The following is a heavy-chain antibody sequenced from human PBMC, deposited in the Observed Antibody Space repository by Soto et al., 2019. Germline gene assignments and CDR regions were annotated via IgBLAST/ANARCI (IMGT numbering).Heavy chain of an antibody. J-gene: IGHJ5*02. CDR2: IYYSGST. Sequence: SETLSLTCTVSVGSISSYYWSWIRQPPGKGLEWIGYIYYSGSTNYNPSLKSRVTISVDTSKNQFSLKLSSVTAADTAVYYCARVWYYGSNWFDPWGQGTLVTVS. CDR1: VGSISSYY. V-gene: IGHV4-59*01. CDR3: ARVWYYGSNWFDP. D-gene: IGHD3-10*01.